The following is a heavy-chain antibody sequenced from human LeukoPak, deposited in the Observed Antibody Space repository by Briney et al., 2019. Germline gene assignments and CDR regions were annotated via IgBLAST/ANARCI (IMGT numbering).Heavy chain of an antibody. V-gene: IGHV4-34*01. CDR3: ARGSPYYDILTGYEAGGNDY. Sequence: PSETLSLTCAVYGGSFSGYYWSWIRQPPGKGLEWIGEINHSGSTNYNPSLKSRVTISVDTSKNQFSLKLRSVTAADTAVYYCARGSPYYDILTGYEAGGNDYWGQGTLVTVSS. J-gene: IGHJ4*02. CDR1: GGSFSGYY. CDR2: INHSGST. D-gene: IGHD3-9*01.